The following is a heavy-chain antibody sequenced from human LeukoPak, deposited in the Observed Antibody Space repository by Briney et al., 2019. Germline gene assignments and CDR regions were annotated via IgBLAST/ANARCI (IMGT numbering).Heavy chain of an antibody. Sequence: GGSLRLSCAASGFTFSTYTMAWVRQAPGGGLEWVSGISGNGGRTYYADPVKGRFAISRDDSKSTLYLQMNSLRGEDTAVYYCAKDFGRNLGGPGYWGRGTLVIVSS. J-gene: IGHJ4*02. CDR1: GFTFSTYT. CDR3: AKDFGRNLGGPGY. D-gene: IGHD1-14*01. V-gene: IGHV3-23*01. CDR2: ISGNGGRT.